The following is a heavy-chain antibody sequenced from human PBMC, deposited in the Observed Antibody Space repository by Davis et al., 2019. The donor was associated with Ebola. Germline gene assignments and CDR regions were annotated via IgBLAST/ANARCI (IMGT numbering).Heavy chain of an antibody. J-gene: IGHJ3*02. D-gene: IGHD1-20*01. CDR3: ATLRRTITGMDDGFDI. CDR2: IYTGDSDT. V-gene: IGHV5-51*01. Sequence: KVSCKGSGNSFTSFWIGWVRQMPGKGLEWMGLIYTGDSDTRYRPSFRGQVTISADKSFKTAFLQWSSLKASDTARYYCATLRRTITGMDDGFDIWGQGTMVTVSS. CDR1: GNSFTSFW.